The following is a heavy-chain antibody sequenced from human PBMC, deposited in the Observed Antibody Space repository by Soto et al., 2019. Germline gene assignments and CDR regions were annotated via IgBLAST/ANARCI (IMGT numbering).Heavy chain of an antibody. D-gene: IGHD3-22*01. V-gene: IGHV1-58*01. Sequence: QMPLVQSGPEVKKPGTSVKVSCKASGFTFTSSAVQWVRQARGQRLEWIGWIVVGSGNTNYAQKFQERVTITRDMSTSTAYMELSSLRSEDTAVYYCAADNYYYDSSGYYQCDYWGQGTLVTVSS. CDR3: AADNYYYDSSGYYQCDY. CDR1: GFTFTSSA. CDR2: IVVGSGNT. J-gene: IGHJ4*02.